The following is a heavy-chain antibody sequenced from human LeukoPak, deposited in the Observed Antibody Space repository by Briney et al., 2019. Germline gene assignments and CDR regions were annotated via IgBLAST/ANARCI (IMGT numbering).Heavy chain of an antibody. CDR3: TTGYYDSSGYPPDAFDI. D-gene: IGHD3-22*01. Sequence: GGSLRLSCAASGFTFSNAWMSWVRQAPGKGLVWVGRIKSKTDGGTTDYAAPVKGRFTISRDDSKNTLYLQMNSLKTEDTAVYYCTTGYYDSSGYPPDAFDIWGQGTMVTVSS. CDR1: GFTFSNAW. CDR2: IKSKTDGGTT. V-gene: IGHV3-15*01. J-gene: IGHJ3*02.